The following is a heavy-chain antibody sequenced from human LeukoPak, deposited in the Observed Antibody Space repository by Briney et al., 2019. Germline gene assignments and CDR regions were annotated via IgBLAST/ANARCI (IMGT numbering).Heavy chain of an antibody. J-gene: IGHJ6*02. CDR3: ARHVRGQWLVLHAGYYGMDV. CDR1: GGSISSYY. CDR2: IYYSGST. D-gene: IGHD6-19*01. V-gene: IGHV4-59*08. Sequence: KPSETLSLTCTVSGGSISSYYWSWIRQPPGKGLEWIGYIYYSGSTNYNPSLKSRVTISVDTSKNQFSLKLSSVTAADTAVYYCARHVRGQWLVLHAGYYGMDVWGQGTTVTVSS.